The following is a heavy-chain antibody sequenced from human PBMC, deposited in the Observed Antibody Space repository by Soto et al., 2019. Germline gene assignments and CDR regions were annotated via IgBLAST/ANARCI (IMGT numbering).Heavy chain of an antibody. CDR2: ISGSGGST. Sequence: EVQLLESGGGLVQPGGSLRLSCAASGFTFSSYAMSWVRQAPGKGLEWVSAISGSGGSTYYADSVKGRFTISRDNSKNTLYLHMNSLRAEDTAVYYCARIFGVVITLYDYFVYWGQGTLVTVSS. CDR1: GFTFSSYA. D-gene: IGHD3-3*01. J-gene: IGHJ4*02. CDR3: ARIFGVVITLYDYFVY. V-gene: IGHV3-23*01.